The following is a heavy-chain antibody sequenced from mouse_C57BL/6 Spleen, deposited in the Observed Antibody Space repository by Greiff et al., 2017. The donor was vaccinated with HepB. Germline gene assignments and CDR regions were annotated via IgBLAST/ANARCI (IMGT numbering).Heavy chain of an antibody. CDR2: IWSGGST. CDR1: GFSLTSYG. J-gene: IGHJ1*03. Sequence: QVQLQQSGPGLVQPSQRLSITCTVSGFSLTSYGVHWVRQSPGKGLEWLGVIWSGGSTDYNAAFISRLSISKDNSKSQVFFKMNSLQADDTAIYYCARHTVVATEYFDVWGTGTTVTVSS. D-gene: IGHD1-1*01. CDR3: ARHTVVATEYFDV. V-gene: IGHV2-2*01.